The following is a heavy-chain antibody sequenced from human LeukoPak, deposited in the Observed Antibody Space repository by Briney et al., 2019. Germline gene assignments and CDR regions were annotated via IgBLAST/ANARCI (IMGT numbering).Heavy chain of an antibody. V-gene: IGHV1-46*01. CDR3: ARGIHQYGSASYGPIYYYYMDV. CDR1: GHTFTNYY. J-gene: IGHJ6*03. Sequence: ASVKVSYKASGHTFTNYYIHWVRQAPGQGLEWMGIINPSGGTTSYAQKFQGRVTVTRDPSTTSVYMELSSLRSEDTAVYYCARGIHQYGSASYGPIYYYYMDVWGKGTTVIISS. CDR2: INPSGGTT. D-gene: IGHD3-10*01.